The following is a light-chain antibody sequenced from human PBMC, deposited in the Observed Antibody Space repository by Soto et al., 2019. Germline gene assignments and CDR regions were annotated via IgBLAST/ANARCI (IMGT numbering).Light chain of an antibody. CDR1: NIGSKS. V-gene: IGLV3-21*04. CDR2: YDK. Sequence: SYELTQPPSVSVAPGKTARITCGGDNIGSKSVHWYQQRPGQAPVLVMYYDKDRPSGIPERFSGSKFENTATLTISRVEAGDEADYYCQVCNGRSDHLYVFGPGTKLTVL. J-gene: IGLJ1*01. CDR3: QVCNGRSDHLYV.